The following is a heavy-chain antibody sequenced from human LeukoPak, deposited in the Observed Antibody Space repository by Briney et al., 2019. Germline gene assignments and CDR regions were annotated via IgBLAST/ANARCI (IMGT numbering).Heavy chain of an antibody. CDR1: GFTFSSYG. D-gene: IGHD2-15*01. V-gene: IGHV3-30*18. Sequence: GSSLRLSCAASGFTFSSYGIHWVRQAPGKGLECVAVISYDGSDKYYADSVKGRFTISRDSSKNTVYLQMNSLRVEDSAVYYCAKDSGHCSGGSCYLLDSWGQGTLVTVT. J-gene: IGHJ4*02. CDR2: ISYDGSDK. CDR3: AKDSGHCSGGSCYLLDS.